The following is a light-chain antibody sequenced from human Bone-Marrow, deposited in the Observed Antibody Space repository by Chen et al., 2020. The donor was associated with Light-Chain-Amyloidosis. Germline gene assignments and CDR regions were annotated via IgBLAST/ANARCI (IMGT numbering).Light chain of an antibody. Sequence: EIVLTQSPGTLSLSPGEGANLSCRASQTISSNYLTWYQQKFGQAPRLLIYGSSSRATGIPDRCTGSGSGTDVTLTINRLEPEDFAMYYCQQYGTSPLTVGGGTKVEI. J-gene: IGKJ4*01. CDR2: GSS. CDR1: QTISSNY. CDR3: QQYGTSPLT. V-gene: IGKV3-20*01.